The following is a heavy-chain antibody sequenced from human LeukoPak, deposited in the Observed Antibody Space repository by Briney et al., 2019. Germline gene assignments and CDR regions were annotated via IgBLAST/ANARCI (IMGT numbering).Heavy chain of an antibody. Sequence: PSETLSVTCADYGGSFSGYYWSWILQPPRNGLNWIGEINHSGSTNYNPSLKSRVTISVDTSKNQFSLKLSSVTAADTAVYYCARLILKKEIRQTKYRGPGYYFDYWGQGTLVTVSS. CDR2: INHSGST. J-gene: IGHJ4*02. V-gene: IGHV4-34*01. CDR1: GGSFSGYY. D-gene: IGHD3-10*01. CDR3: ARLILKKEIRQTKYRGPGYYFDY.